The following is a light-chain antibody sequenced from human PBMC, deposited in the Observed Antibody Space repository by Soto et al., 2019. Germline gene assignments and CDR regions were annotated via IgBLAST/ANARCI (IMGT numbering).Light chain of an antibody. J-gene: IGKJ1*01. CDR2: KAS. CDR1: QTISSW. Sequence: IQMTQAPSTLSGSVGDRVTITCRASQTISSWLAWYQQKPGEAPKLLIYKASTLKSGVPSRFSGSGSGTEFTLTISSLQPDDFATYYCQEYNSYSEAFGQVTKVDFK. CDR3: QEYNSYSEA. V-gene: IGKV1-5*03.